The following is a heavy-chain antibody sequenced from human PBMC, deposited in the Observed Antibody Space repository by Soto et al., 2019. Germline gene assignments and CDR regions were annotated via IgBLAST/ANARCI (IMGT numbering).Heavy chain of an antibody. Sequence: QVQLQESGPGLVEPSGTLSITCAVSLVSISSGNWWSWGRQPPGRGLEYIGEISHSGTTNYNPSLERRLTISLDASKNQFSLKLSSVTAADTAVYYCATINVPSPRNYWGQGTLVIVSS. CDR3: ATINVPSPRNY. CDR1: LVSISSGNW. D-gene: IGHD2-2*01. CDR2: ISHSGTT. V-gene: IGHV4-4*02. J-gene: IGHJ4*02.